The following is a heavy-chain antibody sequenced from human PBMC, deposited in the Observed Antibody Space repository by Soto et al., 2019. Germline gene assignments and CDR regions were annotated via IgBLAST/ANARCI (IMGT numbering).Heavy chain of an antibody. CDR2: ISYDGGLQ. Sequence: QAQLVESGGGVVQPGRSLRLSCAASGFTFSSYGMHWVRQAPGTGLERVAVISYDGGLQHYADSVKGRFTISRDNSKNMVLLQMNSLRAEDTAVYYCVSDWGYGHASVPYSWGKGTLVSVSS. CDR3: VSDWGYGHASVPYS. V-gene: IGHV3-30*03. CDR1: GFTFSSYG. J-gene: IGHJ4*02. D-gene: IGHD5-18*01.